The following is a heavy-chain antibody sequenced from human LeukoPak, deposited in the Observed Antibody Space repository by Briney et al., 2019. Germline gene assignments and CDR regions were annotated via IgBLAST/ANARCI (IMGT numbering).Heavy chain of an antibody. CDR1: GGSFSGYY. CDR2: INHSGST. Sequence: SETLSLTCAVYGGSFSGYYWSWIRQPPGKGLEWIGEINHSGSTNYNPSLKSRVTISVDTSKNQFSLKLSSVTAADTAVYYCARCSGGSCYYGLDVWGQGTTVTVSS. V-gene: IGHV4-34*01. D-gene: IGHD2-15*01. J-gene: IGHJ6*02. CDR3: ARCSGGSCYYGLDV.